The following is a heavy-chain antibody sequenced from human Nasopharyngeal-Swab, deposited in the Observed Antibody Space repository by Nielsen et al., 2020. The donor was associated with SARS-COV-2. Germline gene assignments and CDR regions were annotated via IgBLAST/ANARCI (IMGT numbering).Heavy chain of an antibody. D-gene: IGHD3-10*01. CDR3: ARKDVFAYGVDAFDI. CDR2: VTGSGYGK. V-gene: IGHV3-23*01. Sequence: GESLKISCAASGFTFSCSAMTWVRQAPGKGLGWVSVVTGSGYGKDYADSVKGRFTISRDNAKNTLYLQMNSLRAEDTAVYYCARKDVFAYGVDAFDIWGQGTIVTVSS. J-gene: IGHJ3*02. CDR1: GFTFSCSA.